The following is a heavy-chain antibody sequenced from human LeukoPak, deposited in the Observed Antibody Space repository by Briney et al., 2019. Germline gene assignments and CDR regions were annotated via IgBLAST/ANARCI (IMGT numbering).Heavy chain of an antibody. D-gene: IGHD3-22*01. CDR1: GYTFTSYG. CDR2: ISAYNGNT. J-gene: IGHJ4*02. V-gene: IGHV1-18*01. CDR3: ARSYSYDSSGYYGAK. Sequence: GASVKVSCKASGYTFTSYGISWVRQAPGQGLEWMGWISAYNGNTNYAQKLQGRVTMTTDTSTSTAYMELRSLRSDDTAVYYCARSYSYDSSGYYGAKWGQGTLVTVSS.